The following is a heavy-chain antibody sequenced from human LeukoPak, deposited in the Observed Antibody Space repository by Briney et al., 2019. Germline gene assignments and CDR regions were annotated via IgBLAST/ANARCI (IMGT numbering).Heavy chain of an antibody. CDR1: GFTFRNYA. D-gene: IGHD6-19*01. J-gene: IGHJ4*02. CDR3: VSVASVAGSDYPDY. V-gene: IGHV3-72*01. CDR2: SRNKAKSYTT. Sequence: GGSLRHSHAASGFTFRNYAMSWVRPAPGKGVDWVGRSRNKAKSYTTEYAASVKGRFTISRDDSKNSLYLQINSLKTEDTAVYYCVSVASVAGSDYPDYWGQRTLVTVSS.